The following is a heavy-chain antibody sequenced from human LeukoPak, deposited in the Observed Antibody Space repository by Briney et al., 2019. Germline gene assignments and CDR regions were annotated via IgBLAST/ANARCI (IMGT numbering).Heavy chain of an antibody. D-gene: IGHD4-17*01. CDR2: ISPSGGST. V-gene: IGHV1-2*02. Sequence: ASVKVSCKAFGYTFTGYWMHWVRQAPGQGPEWMGVISPSGGSTIYAQKFQGRVTMTRDTSISTAYMELSRLRFDDTAVYYCASGDYGDPPLNYWGQGTLVTVSS. J-gene: IGHJ4*02. CDR3: ASGDYGDPPLNY. CDR1: GYTFTGYW.